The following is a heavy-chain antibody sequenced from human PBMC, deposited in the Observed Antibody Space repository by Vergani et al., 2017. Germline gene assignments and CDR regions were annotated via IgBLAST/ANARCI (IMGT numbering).Heavy chain of an antibody. D-gene: IGHD4-17*01. CDR1: GGTFGSHT. Sequence: QVQLEQSGAEVKKPGSSVTVSCRASGGTFGSHTISWVRQAPGHGLEWVGRIIPIFGTANYAQKFQGRVTIPADESTSTAYMELSSLRSEDTAVYYCARDRATGTTSWYFDLWGRGTLVTVSS. J-gene: IGHJ2*01. V-gene: IGHV1-69*08. CDR2: IIPIFGTA. CDR3: ARDRATGTTSWYFDL.